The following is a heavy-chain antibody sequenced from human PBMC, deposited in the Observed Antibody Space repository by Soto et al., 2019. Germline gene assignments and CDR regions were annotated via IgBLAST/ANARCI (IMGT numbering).Heavy chain of an antibody. Sequence: QVQLQESGPGLVKPSQTLSLTCTVSGGSISSGGYYWSWIRQHPGKGLEWIGYIYYSGSTYYNPSLKSRVNLSVDTSKDQFSLKLSSVTAADTAVYYCAVSRDGYSMDVWGQGTTVTVSS. CDR2: IYYSGST. V-gene: IGHV4-31*03. D-gene: IGHD2-2*01. CDR3: AVSRDGYSMDV. J-gene: IGHJ6*02. CDR1: GGSISSGGYY.